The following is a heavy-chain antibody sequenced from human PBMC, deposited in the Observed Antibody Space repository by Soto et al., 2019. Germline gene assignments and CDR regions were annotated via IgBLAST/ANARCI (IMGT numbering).Heavy chain of an antibody. J-gene: IGHJ6*02. CDR3: ARWGRGSYGMDV. D-gene: IGHD1-26*01. CDR1: GFTFSSYA. V-gene: IGHV3-64*02. CDR2: ISSNGGST. Sequence: GGSLRLSCAASGFTFSSYAMHWVRQAPGKGLEYVSAISSNGGSTYYADSVKGRFTISRDNSKNTLYLQMGSLRAEDMAVYYCARWGRGSYGMDVWGQGTTVTVSS.